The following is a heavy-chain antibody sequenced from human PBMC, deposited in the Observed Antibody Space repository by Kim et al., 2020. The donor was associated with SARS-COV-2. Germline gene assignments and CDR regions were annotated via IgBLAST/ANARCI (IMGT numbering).Heavy chain of an antibody. J-gene: IGHJ4*02. CDR3: ARIYDGGDY. Sequence: GGSLRLSCAASGFMFSAYYMKWIRQTPGKGLEWVSYISSSGDSVYYADSVKGRFTISRDNAKNSLYLQMNSLRADDTAVYYCARIYDGGDYWGQRTLVTV. D-gene: IGHD5-12*01. CDR2: ISSSGDSV. CDR1: GFMFSAYY. V-gene: IGHV3-11*01.